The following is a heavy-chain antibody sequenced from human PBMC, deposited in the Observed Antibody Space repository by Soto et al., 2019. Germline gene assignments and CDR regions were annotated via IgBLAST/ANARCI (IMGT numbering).Heavy chain of an antibody. CDR2: ISGSGGRT. V-gene: IGHV3-23*01. D-gene: IGHD2-2*01. CDR3: AKEVVVESAGRSHYYYGLDV. CDR1: GFTFSSYA. Sequence: GGSLRLSCAASGFTFSSYAMGWVRQAPGKGLEWVSVISGSGGRTYYPDSVKGRFTMSRDNSKNTLYLQMNSLRAEDTAVYYCAKEVVVESAGRSHYYYGLDVWGQGTTVTVSS. J-gene: IGHJ6*02.